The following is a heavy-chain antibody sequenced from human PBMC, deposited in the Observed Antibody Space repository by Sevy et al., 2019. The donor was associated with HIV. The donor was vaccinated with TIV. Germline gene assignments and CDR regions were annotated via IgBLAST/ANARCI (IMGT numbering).Heavy chain of an antibody. CDR1: GFTFSSYS. Sequence: GGSLRLSCAASGFTFSSYSMNWVRQAPGKGLEWVSSISSSSSYIYYADSVKGRFTISRDNAKNSLYLQMNSLRVEDTAVYYCARGRSGPYYYYGMDVWGQGTTVTVSS. J-gene: IGHJ6*02. D-gene: IGHD6-19*01. CDR2: ISSSSSYI. V-gene: IGHV3-21*01. CDR3: ARGRSGPYYYYGMDV.